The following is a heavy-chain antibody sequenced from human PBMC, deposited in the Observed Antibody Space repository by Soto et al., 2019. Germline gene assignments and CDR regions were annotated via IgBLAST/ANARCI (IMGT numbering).Heavy chain of an antibody. CDR2: IYYSGST. J-gene: IGHJ6*03. Sequence: SETLSLTCTVSGGSISSGGYYWSWIRQHPGKGLEWIGYIYYSGSTYYNPSLKSRVTISVDTSKNQFSLKLSSVTAADTAVYYCARVRSRDSGYDYVYIHQKKYYYYYMDVWGKGTTVTVSS. V-gene: IGHV4-31*03. CDR3: ARVRSRDSGYDYVYIHQKKYYYYYMDV. D-gene: IGHD5-12*01. CDR1: GGSISSGGYY.